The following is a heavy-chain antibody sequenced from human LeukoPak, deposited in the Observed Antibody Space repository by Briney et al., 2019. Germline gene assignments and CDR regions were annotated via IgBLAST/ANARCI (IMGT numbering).Heavy chain of an antibody. V-gene: IGHV4-39*07. CDR2: IFYSGST. CDR1: GLSIITSNYY. Sequence: ASETLSLTCTVSGLSIITSNYYWGWIRQPPGKGLEWIGNIFYSGSTYYSPSLRSRVTISLDTSRNQFYLKLNSVTAADTAVYYCARRTDTRGYRRFDYWGQGTLVTVSS. D-gene: IGHD5-18*01. CDR3: ARRTDTRGYRRFDY. J-gene: IGHJ4*02.